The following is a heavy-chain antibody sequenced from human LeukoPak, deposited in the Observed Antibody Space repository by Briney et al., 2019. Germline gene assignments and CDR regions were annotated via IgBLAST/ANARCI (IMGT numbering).Heavy chain of an antibody. CDR2: ISGSGRTI. CDR3: ARALYGRFDS. CDR1: GFTFDAYE. V-gene: IGHV3-48*03. Sequence: EGSLRLSCVGSGFTFDAYEVNWVRQAPGKGLEWVSYISGSGRTIYYADSVKGRFTISWDNAKNSVSLQMNRLRADDTATYYCARALYGRFDSWGQGTLVTVSS. D-gene: IGHD2-8*01. J-gene: IGHJ5*01.